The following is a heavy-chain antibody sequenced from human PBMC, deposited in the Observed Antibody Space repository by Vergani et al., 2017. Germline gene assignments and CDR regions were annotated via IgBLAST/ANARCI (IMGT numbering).Heavy chain of an antibody. D-gene: IGHD5-24*01. CDR2: IIPILGIA. V-gene: IGHV1-69*04. Sequence: QVQLVQSGAEVKKPGSSVKVSCKASGGTFSSYAISWVRQAPGQGLEWMGRIIPILGIANYAQKFQGRVTITADKSTSTAYMELSSRRSEDTAVYYCARARVTKEMATQGAFDIWGQGTMVTVSS. CDR3: ARARVTKEMATQGAFDI. J-gene: IGHJ3*02. CDR1: GGTFSSYA.